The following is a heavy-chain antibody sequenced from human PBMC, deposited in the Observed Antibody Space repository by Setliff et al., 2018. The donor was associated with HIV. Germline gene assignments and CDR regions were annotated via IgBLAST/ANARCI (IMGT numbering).Heavy chain of an antibody. CDR2: IYYSGSTYYYGGST. CDR1: GGSISSSIYY. CDR3: ARATWLVHPSPLYYFDY. Sequence: SETLSLTCTVSGGSISSSIYYWGWIRQPPGKGLEWIGFIYYSGSTYYYGGSTYYNPSLKSRVTISVDKSKNQFSLKLISVTAADTAVYYCARATWLVHPSPLYYFDYWGQGTLVTVSS. J-gene: IGHJ4*02. D-gene: IGHD6-19*01. V-gene: IGHV4-39*07.